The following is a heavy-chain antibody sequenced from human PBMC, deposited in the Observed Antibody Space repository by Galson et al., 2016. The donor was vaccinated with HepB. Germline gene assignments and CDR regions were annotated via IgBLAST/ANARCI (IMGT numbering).Heavy chain of an antibody. CDR2: ISFDGSNR. V-gene: IGHV3-30-3*01. CDR3: ARGEIGTTLD. Sequence: SLRLSCAASGFTFYTFTMHWVRQSPGKGPECVAAISFDGSNRHYADSVRGRFTISRDNPRNTLYLQMDNLTTEDTAVYYCARGEIGTTLDWGQGALVTVSS. J-gene: IGHJ4*02. CDR1: GFTFYTFT. D-gene: IGHD4-23*01.